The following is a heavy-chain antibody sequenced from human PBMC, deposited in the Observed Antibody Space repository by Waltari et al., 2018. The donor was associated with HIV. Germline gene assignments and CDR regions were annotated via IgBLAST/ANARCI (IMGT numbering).Heavy chain of an antibody. CDR3: ASHPVPFCGNRRCYGGF. D-gene: IGHD2-21*01. CDR1: GFTFVSFA. V-gene: IGHV3-23*01. CDR2: ISATGATT. J-gene: IGHJ4*02. Sequence: EVQLLESGGALVQPGGSLRLFCAGSGFTFVSFAMSWSRQAPGKGLEWVSSISATGATTYYSDSVKGRFTISRDNSKNTLYVQMNSLVVEDTAIYYCASHPVPFCGNRRCYGGFWGQGTLVAVSS.